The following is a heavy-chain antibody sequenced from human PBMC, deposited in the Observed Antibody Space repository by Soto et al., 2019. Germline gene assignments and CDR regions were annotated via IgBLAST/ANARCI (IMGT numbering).Heavy chain of an antibody. CDR3: ARGVEAWNYFDY. V-gene: IGHV3-53*04. J-gene: IGHJ4*02. Sequence: EVQLVESGGGLVQPGESLRLSCAVSGFSVSSHYMSWVRQAPGKGLEWVSVIYSGGYTYDADPVRGRFTISRDNSKNILYLQMNSLRPEDTAVYYCARGVEAWNYFDYWGQGALVTVSS. CDR2: IYSGGYT. CDR1: GFSVSSHY. D-gene: IGHD1-1*01.